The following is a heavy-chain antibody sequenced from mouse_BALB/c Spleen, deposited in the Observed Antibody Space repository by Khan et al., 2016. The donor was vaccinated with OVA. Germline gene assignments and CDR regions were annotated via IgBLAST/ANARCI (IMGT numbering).Heavy chain of an antibody. CDR2: ITYSGVT. CDR1: GYSITSGYA. J-gene: IGHJ2*01. Sequence: EVQLQESGPGLVKPSQSLSHTCTVTGYSITSGYAWYWIRQFPGNKLEWMGYITYSGVTSYTPSLKSRISITRDTSKNQSFLQLNAVTTEDTATYDCAGGNYYGYYFDYWGQGTTLTVSS. CDR3: AGGNYYGYYFDY. D-gene: IGHD1-1*01. V-gene: IGHV3-2*02.